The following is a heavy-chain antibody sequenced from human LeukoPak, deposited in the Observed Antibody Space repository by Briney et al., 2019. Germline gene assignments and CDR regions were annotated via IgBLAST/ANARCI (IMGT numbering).Heavy chain of an antibody. CDR3: ARGPYDLWSGYAISYYFDY. J-gene: IGHJ4*02. Sequence: SETLCLTCAVYGGSFSGYYWSWIRQPPGKGLEWIGEINHSGSTNYNPSLKSRVTISVDTSKNQFSLKLSSVTAADTAVYYCARGPYDLWSGYAISYYFDYWGQGTLVTVSS. D-gene: IGHD3-3*01. V-gene: IGHV4-34*01. CDR2: INHSGST. CDR1: GGSFSGYY.